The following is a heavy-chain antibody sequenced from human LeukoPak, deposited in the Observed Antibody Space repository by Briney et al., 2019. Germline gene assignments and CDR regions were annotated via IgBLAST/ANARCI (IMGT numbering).Heavy chain of an antibody. J-gene: IGHJ4*02. CDR1: GFTFSSYS. Sequence: PGGSLRLSCAASGFTFSSYSMNWVRQAPGKGLEWVSSISSSSSYIYYADSVKGRFTISRDNAKNSLYLQMNSLRAEDTAVYYCARDGQWETALDCWGQGTLVTVSS. CDR2: ISSSSSYI. CDR3: ARDGQWETALDC. D-gene: IGHD1-26*01. V-gene: IGHV3-21*01.